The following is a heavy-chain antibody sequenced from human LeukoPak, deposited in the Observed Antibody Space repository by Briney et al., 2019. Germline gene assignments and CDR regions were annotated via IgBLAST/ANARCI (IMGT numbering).Heavy chain of an antibody. CDR2: IKQDGSEK. Sequence: PGGSLRLSCAASGFTFSSYGMHWARQAPGKGLEWVANIKQDGSEKYYVDSVKDRFTISRDNAKNSLYLQMNSLRAEDTALYYCARDDGGSFSTTFDIWGQGTMVTVSS. J-gene: IGHJ3*02. D-gene: IGHD1-26*01. V-gene: IGHV3-7*01. CDR3: ARDDGGSFSTTFDI. CDR1: GFTFSSYG.